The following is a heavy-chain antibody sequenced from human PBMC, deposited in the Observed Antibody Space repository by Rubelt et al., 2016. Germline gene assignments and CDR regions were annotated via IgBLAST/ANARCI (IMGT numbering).Heavy chain of an antibody. V-gene: IGHV3-21*01. CDR2: ISSSSDYI. Sequence: RGLDWVSSISSSSDYIYYADSVKGRFTISRDNVKKSLYLQMNSLRAEDTAVYYCARAHDFGDYGWHDAFDIWGQGTMVTVSS. J-gene: IGHJ3*02. D-gene: IGHD4-17*01. CDR3: ARAHDFGDYGWHDAFDI.